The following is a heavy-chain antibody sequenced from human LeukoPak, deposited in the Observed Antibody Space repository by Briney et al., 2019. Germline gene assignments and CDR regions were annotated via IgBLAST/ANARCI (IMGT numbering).Heavy chain of an antibody. J-gene: IGHJ5*02. V-gene: IGHV4-34*01. Sequence: SETLSLTCAVYGGSFSGYYWSWIRQPPGKGLEWIGEINHSGSTNYNPSLKSRVTISVDTSKNQFSLKLSSVTAADTAVYYCAVRGYSYGYWFDPWGQGTLVTVSS. CDR1: GGSFSGYY. CDR2: INHSGST. D-gene: IGHD5-18*01. CDR3: AVRGYSYGYWFDP.